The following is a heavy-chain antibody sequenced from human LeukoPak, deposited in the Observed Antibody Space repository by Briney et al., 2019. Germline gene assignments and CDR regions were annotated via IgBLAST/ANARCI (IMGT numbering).Heavy chain of an antibody. CDR2: IYTSGST. CDR3: ARDNRGYYDSSGYYSYYYYMDV. D-gene: IGHD3-22*01. CDR1: GGSISSYY. V-gene: IGHV4-4*07. J-gene: IGHJ6*03. Sequence: PSETLSLTCTVSGGSISSYYWSWIRQPAGKGLEWIGRIYTSGSTNYNPSLKSRATMSVDTSKNQFSLKLSSVTAADTAVYYCARDNRGYYDSSGYYSYYYYMDVWGKGTTVTVSS.